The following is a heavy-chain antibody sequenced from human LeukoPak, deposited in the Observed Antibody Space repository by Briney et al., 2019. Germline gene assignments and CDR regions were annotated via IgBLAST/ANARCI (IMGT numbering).Heavy chain of an antibody. V-gene: IGHV3-21*01. CDR1: GFTFSKYN. Sequence: GGSLRLSCAASGFTFSKYNMNWVRQAPGKGLEWVSSISSSSTYIYYADSVKGRFTISRDNAKNSLYLQMNSLRAEDTAVYYCASSGITIFGVVINWGQGTLVTVSS. CDR2: ISSSSTYI. D-gene: IGHD3-3*01. CDR3: ASSGITIFGVVIN. J-gene: IGHJ4*02.